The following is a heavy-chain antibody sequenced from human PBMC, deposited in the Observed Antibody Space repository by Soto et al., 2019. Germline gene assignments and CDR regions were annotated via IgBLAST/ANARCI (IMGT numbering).Heavy chain of an antibody. CDR1: GYTFTGYY. CDR3: ARDAGFWSGYYTPYGMDV. V-gene: IGHV1-2*02. Sequence: VASVKVSCKASGYTFTGYYMHWVRQAPGQGLEWMGWINPNSGGTNYAQKFQGRVTMTRDTSISTAYMELSRLRSDDTAVYYCARDAGFWSGYYTPYGMDVWGQGTTVTVSS. D-gene: IGHD3-3*01. CDR2: INPNSGGT. J-gene: IGHJ6*02.